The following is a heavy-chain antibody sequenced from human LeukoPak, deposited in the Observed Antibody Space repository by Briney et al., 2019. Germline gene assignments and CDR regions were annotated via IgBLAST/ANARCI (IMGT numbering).Heavy chain of an antibody. CDR1: GGSISSSTYY. D-gene: IGHD1-26*01. Sequence: PSETLSLTCTVSGGSISSSTYYWGWIRQPPGKGLEWIGSIYYSGSTYYNPSLKSRVTISVDTSKNQFSLKLSSVTAADTAVYYCARDLEGAHATWGQGTLVTVSS. CDR2: IYYSGST. V-gene: IGHV4-39*07. J-gene: IGHJ5*02. CDR3: ARDLEGAHAT.